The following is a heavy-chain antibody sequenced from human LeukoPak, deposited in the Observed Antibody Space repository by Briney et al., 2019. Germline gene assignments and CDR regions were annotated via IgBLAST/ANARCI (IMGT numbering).Heavy chain of an antibody. CDR1: GYSISSGYY. CDR2: IYHSGNT. D-gene: IGHD6-13*01. V-gene: IGHV4-38-2*02. Sequence: SETLSLTCTVSGYSISSGYYWGWIRQPPGKGLEWIGSIYHSGNTFYNPSLKSRVTISVDTSKNQFSLKLSSVTAADTAVYYCARVYYSSSYDYWYFDLWGRGTLVTVSS. CDR3: ARVYYSSSYDYWYFDL. J-gene: IGHJ2*01.